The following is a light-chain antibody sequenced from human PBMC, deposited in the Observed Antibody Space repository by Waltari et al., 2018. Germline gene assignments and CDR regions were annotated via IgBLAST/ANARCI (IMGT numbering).Light chain of an antibody. CDR3: QHYGSSLWT. V-gene: IGKV3-20*01. Sequence: EIVLSQSPGTLSVSPGGRATLPCRASQSVSSSYVAWYQQKPAQAPRLLIYGASSRATGIPDRFSGSGSGTDFTLTISRLEPDDFAVYYCQHYGSSLWTFGQGTKVDIK. CDR2: GAS. CDR1: QSVSSSY. J-gene: IGKJ1*01.